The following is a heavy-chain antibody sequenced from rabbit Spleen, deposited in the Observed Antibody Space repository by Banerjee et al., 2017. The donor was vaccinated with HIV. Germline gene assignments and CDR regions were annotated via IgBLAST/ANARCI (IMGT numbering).Heavy chain of an antibody. Sequence: QSVEESGGRLVTPGTPLTLTWTLSGFSLSKYTIMWVRQAPGKGLEWIACINIVTGKTVYASWAKGRFIMSRTSSTTVFLQMTSLTAADTATYFCARDLAGVIGWNFNLWGPGTLVTVS. CDR1: GFSLSKYT. J-gene: IGHJ4*01. V-gene: IGHV1S69*01. CDR3: ARDLAGVIGWNFNL. CDR2: INIVTGKT. D-gene: IGHD4-1*01.